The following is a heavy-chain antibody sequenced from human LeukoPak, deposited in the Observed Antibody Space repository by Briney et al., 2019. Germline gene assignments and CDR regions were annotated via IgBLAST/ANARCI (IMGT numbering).Heavy chain of an antibody. J-gene: IGHJ4*02. V-gene: IGHV3-48*03. CDR2: ISIRGTTR. CDR3: ARDVGPHYVDY. CDR1: GFTLSSYE. D-gene: IGHD3-16*01. Sequence: PGGSLRLSCAASGFTLSSYEINWVRQAPGKGLEWVAYISIRGTTRYYADSVKGRFAISRDSAKNSLFLQMNSLRADDTAVYYCARDVGPHYVDYWGQGTRVTVSS.